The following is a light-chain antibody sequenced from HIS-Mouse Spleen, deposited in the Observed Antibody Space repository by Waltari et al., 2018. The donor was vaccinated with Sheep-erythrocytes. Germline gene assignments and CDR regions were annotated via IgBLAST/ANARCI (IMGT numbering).Light chain of an antibody. CDR3: CSYAGSYTFWV. CDR1: SSHVGGYNY. V-gene: IGLV2-11*01. Sequence: QSALTQPRSVSGSPGPSVTLSCPGTSSHVGGYNYVSWYQHHPGKAPQLMIYDVSKRPSGVPDRFSGSKSGNTASLTISGLQAEDEADYYCCSYAGSYTFWVFGGGTKLTVL. CDR2: DVS. J-gene: IGLJ3*02.